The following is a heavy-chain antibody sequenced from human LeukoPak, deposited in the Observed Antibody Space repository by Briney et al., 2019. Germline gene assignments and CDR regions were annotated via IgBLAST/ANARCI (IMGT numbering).Heavy chain of an antibody. V-gene: IGHV4-59*01. CDR1: GGSISSYY. CDR3: ARGGEIDYYDSSGSFDY. D-gene: IGHD3-22*01. Sequence: SETLSLTCTVSGGSISSYYWSWIRQPPGKGLEWIGYIYYSGSTNYNPSLKSRVTISVDTSKNQFSLKLSSVTAADTAVYYCARGGEIDYYDSSGSFDYWGQGTLVTVSS. J-gene: IGHJ4*02. CDR2: IYYSGST.